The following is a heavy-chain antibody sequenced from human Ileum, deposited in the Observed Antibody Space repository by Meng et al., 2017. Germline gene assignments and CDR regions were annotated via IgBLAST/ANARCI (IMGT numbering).Heavy chain of an antibody. Sequence: GESLKISCAASGFTFSSYWMYWVRQATGKGLVWVSRINSDGSSTSYADSVKGRFTISRDNAKNTLYLQMNSLRAEDTAVYYCARGSSGYYYGWGQGILVPSPQ. J-gene: IGHJ4*02. CDR1: GFTFSSYW. CDR3: ARGSSGYYYG. D-gene: IGHD3-22*01. CDR2: INSDGSST. V-gene: IGHV3-74*01.